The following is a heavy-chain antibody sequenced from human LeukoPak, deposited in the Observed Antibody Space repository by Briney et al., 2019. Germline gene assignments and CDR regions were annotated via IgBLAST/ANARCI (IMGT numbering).Heavy chain of an antibody. J-gene: IGHJ4*02. CDR2: TGGDT. D-gene: IGHD2-15*01. Sequence: GGSLRLSCAASGFAFSSYALHWVRRAPGKGLEWVSATGGDTYYADSVKGRFTISRDDAKSSLYLQMNSLRAEDTAVYYCASGYCSAGSCHNFDYWGQGTLVTVSS. CDR1: GFAFSSYA. CDR3: ASGYCSAGSCHNFDY. V-gene: IGHV3/OR16-10*01.